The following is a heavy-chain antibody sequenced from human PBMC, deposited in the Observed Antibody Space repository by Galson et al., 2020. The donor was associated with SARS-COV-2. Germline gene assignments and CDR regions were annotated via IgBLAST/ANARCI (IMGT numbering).Heavy chain of an antibody. Sequence: SESLSLTCTVSGGSISSSSYYWGWIRQPPGKGLEWIGSINYSGSTYYNPSLKSRVTISVDTSKNQFSLKLSSVTAADTAVYYWAREEPMGYSSGYPFDYWGQGTLVTVSS. CDR2: INYSGST. J-gene: IGHJ4*02. CDR1: GGSISSSSYY. D-gene: IGHD3-22*01. CDR3: AREEPMGYSSGYPFDY. V-gene: IGHV4-39*07.